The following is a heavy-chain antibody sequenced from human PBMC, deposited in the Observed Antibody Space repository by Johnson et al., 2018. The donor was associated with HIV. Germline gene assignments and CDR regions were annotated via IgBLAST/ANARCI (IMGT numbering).Heavy chain of an antibody. Sequence: VQLVESGGGFVQPGGSLRLSCVASGITFSSFALNWVRRAPGTEQEWVSYFSSRGSTIYYADSVKGSFTISRDNAKNSLYMQMGRLRAEDMAVYYCARGGGIAMHDAFDIWGQGTMVTVSS. CDR1: GITFSSFA. V-gene: IGHV3-48*04. CDR2: FSSRGSTI. CDR3: ARGGGIAMHDAFDI. J-gene: IGHJ3*02. D-gene: IGHD2-21*01.